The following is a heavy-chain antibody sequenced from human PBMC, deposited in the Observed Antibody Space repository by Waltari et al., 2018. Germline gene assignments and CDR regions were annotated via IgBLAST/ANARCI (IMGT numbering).Heavy chain of an antibody. CDR3: TKSENSMTSFNYFDP. Sequence: QLQFQESGPGLVKPSETLSLTCTVSGAPITTNNYYWAWIRQSPEKGLEWLGSIHHGGSTYYRLSVSDRVALHVDASRSQFSLRLTSVTAAYTATYFCTKSENSMTSFNYFDPWGQGTLVTVSS. V-gene: IGHV4-39*01. D-gene: IGHD2-21*01. CDR2: IHHGGST. CDR1: GAPITTNNYY. J-gene: IGHJ5*02.